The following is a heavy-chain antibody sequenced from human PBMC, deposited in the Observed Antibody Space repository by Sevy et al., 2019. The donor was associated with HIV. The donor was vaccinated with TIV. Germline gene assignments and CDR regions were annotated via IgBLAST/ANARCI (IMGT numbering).Heavy chain of an antibody. Sequence: GGSLRLSCAASGFTFNDYNLSWIRQAPGKGLEWVSYIRTSTSTTTIYYADSVKSRFTIYRDNAKNSIYLQMNSLRVDDTAVYYCARAAGWFDAWDQRTLVTVSS. CDR2: IRTSTSTTTI. J-gene: IGHJ5*02. V-gene: IGHV3-11*01. CDR3: ARAAGWFDA. CDR1: GFTFNDYN.